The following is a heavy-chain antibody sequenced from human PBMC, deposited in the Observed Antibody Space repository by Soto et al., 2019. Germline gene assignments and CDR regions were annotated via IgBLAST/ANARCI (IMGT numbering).Heavy chain of an antibody. D-gene: IGHD2-15*01. V-gene: IGHV1-3*01. CDR3: ARDRGYCSGGSCYNWFDP. CDR1: GYTFTSYA. Sequence: GASVKVSCKASGYTFTSYAMHWVRQAPGQRLEWMGWINAGNGNTKYSQKFQGRVTITRDTSASTAYMELSSLRSDDTAVYYCARDRGYCSGGSCYNWFDPWGQGTLGTVS. J-gene: IGHJ5*02. CDR2: INAGNGNT.